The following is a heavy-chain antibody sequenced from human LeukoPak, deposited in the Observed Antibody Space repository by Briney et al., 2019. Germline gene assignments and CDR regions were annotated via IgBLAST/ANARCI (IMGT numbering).Heavy chain of an antibody. Sequence: SETQSLTCTVSGGSISSSSYYWGWIRQPPGKGLEWIGSIYYSGSTYYNPSLKSRVTISVDTSKNLFSLKLSSVTAADTAVYYCARQKRDGFDYWGQGTLVTVSS. D-gene: IGHD5-24*01. J-gene: IGHJ4*02. CDR1: GGSISSSSYY. V-gene: IGHV4-39*01. CDR3: ARQKRDGFDY. CDR2: IYYSGST.